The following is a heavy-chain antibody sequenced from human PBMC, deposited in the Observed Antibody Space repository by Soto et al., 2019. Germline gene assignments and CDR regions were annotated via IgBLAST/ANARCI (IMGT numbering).Heavy chain of an antibody. D-gene: IGHD6-13*01. J-gene: IGHJ4*02. Sequence: GGSLRLSCAASGFTVSSNYMSWVRQAPGKGLEWVSVIYSGGSTYYADSVKGRFTISRDNSKNTLYLQMNSLRAEDTAVYYCASRHGTSSWQFDYWGQGTLVTVSS. V-gene: IGHV3-53*01. CDR3: ASRHGTSSWQFDY. CDR2: IYSGGST. CDR1: GFTVSSNY.